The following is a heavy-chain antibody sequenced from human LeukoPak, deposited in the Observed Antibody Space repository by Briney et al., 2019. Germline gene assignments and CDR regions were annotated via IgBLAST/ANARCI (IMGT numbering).Heavy chain of an antibody. Sequence: GGSLRLSCAASGFTFRSHAMSWVRQAPGKGLEWVSGLIENGATTYYADSVKGRFSISRDNSMNTVYLQMNNLRAEDTAVYYCVKDYRVGSSPAFGDFWGQGTLVTVSS. CDR1: GFTFRSHA. CDR3: VKDYRVGSSPAFGDF. V-gene: IGHV3-23*01. D-gene: IGHD1-26*01. J-gene: IGHJ4*02. CDR2: LIENGATT.